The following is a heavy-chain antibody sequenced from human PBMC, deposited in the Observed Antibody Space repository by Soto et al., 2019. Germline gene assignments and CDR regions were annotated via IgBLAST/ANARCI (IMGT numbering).Heavy chain of an antibody. Sequence: SETLSLTCTVSGGSISSYYWSWIRQPPGKGLEWIGYIYYSGSTNYNPSLKSRVTISVDTSKNQFSLKLSSVTAADAAVYYCARLRAARPDYYYGMDVWGQGTTVTVSS. J-gene: IGHJ6*02. CDR3: ARLRAARPDYYYGMDV. V-gene: IGHV4-59*12. CDR2: IYYSGST. D-gene: IGHD6-6*01. CDR1: GGSISSYY.